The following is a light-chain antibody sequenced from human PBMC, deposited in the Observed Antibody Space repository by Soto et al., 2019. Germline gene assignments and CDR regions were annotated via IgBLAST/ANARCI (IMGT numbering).Light chain of an antibody. CDR3: GSYSSTDTPFV. CDR1: STDVGGYNY. Sequence: QSALAQPSSVSGSPGQSITISCTGTSTDVGGYNYVSWYQHHSGKAPKLLIYEVTNRPSGISDRFPGSKSVNTASLTISGLQAEDESDYYCGSYSSTDTPFVFGTGTKLTVL. CDR2: EVT. J-gene: IGLJ1*01. V-gene: IGLV2-14*01.